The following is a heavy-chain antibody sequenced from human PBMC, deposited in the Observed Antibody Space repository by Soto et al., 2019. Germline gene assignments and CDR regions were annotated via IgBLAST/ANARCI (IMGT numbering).Heavy chain of an antibody. CDR3: ARRGLGYCSGGSCYSLDY. D-gene: IGHD2-15*01. V-gene: IGHV1-69*01. CDR1: GGTFSSYA. CDR2: IIPIFGTA. J-gene: IGHJ4*02. Sequence: QVQLVQSGAEVKKPGSSVKVSCKASGGTFSSYAISWVRQAPGQGLEWMGGIIPIFGTANYAQKFQGRVTITADESTSTAYMELSSLRSEDTAVYYCARRGLGYCSGGSCYSLDYWGQGTLVTVSS.